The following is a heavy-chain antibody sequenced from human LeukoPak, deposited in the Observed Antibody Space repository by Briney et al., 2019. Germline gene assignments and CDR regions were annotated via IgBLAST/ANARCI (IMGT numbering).Heavy chain of an antibody. CDR2: ISGFNT. CDR1: GFAFSNYA. CDR3: AKVSRQQLVFDY. D-gene: IGHD6-13*01. V-gene: IGHV3-23*01. Sequence: GGSLRLSCTTSGFAFSNYAMNWVRQAPGKGPEWVSGISGFNTYYADSVKGRFTIFRDNSKNVLYLQMDRLRAEDTAVYSCAKVSRQQLVFDYWGQGTLVTVSS. J-gene: IGHJ4*02.